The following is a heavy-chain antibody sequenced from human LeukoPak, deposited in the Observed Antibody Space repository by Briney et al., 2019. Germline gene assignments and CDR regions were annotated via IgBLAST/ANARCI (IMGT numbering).Heavy chain of an antibody. Sequence: GSVKVSCKASGYMFTGYYMHWARQAPGQGLEWMGWINPNSGGTNYAQKFQGRVTMTRDTSISTAYMELSSLRSDDTAVYYCARGYCSGDCFTLFDYWGQGTLVTVSS. D-gene: IGHD2-21*02. V-gene: IGHV1-2*02. CDR2: INPNSGGT. CDR3: ARGYCSGDCFTLFDY. J-gene: IGHJ4*02. CDR1: GYMFTGYY.